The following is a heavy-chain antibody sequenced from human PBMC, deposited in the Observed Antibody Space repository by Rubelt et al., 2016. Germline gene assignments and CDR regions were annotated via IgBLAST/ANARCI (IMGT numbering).Heavy chain of an antibody. J-gene: IGHJ4*02. D-gene: IGHD4-11*01. CDR3: ARNMMDYNDKNRECDD. V-gene: IGHV4-39*07. CDR1: GISISSSRYC. Sequence: QLHLQESGPGLVKPSETLSLTCPVYGISISSSRYCWGWIRQPPGKGLEWIGSIHYSGRTYYNPSFKSRVIMSVATSKNQCSLKLSAVTAADTAVYYCARNMMDYNDKNRECDDWGQGTLVTVSS. CDR2: IHYSGRT.